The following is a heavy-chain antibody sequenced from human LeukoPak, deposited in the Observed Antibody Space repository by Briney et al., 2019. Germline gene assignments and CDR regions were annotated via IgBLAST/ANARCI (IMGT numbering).Heavy chain of an antibody. V-gene: IGHV4-4*07. CDR2: IYTSGST. D-gene: IGHD6-19*01. CDR1: GGSISSYF. CDR3: ARDGCGVQHPDGFDN. Sequence: SETLSLTCTVSGGSISSYFWSWIRQPAGKGLEWIGRIYTSGSTNYNPSLKSRVTMSIDTSKNQFSLKLNSVTAADTAVYYCARDGCGVQHPDGFDNWGQGTTVTVSS. J-gene: IGHJ3*02.